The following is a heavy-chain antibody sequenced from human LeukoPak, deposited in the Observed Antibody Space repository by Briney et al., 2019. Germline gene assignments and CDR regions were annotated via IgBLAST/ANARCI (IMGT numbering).Heavy chain of an antibody. CDR2: INPNIGGT. D-gene: IGHD3-3*01. Sequence: ASVKVSCRASGYKFTGYYLHWVRQAPGQGLEWMGWINPNIGGTHYAQKFRGRVTMTRDTSINTAYMELSSLTSDDTAVYYCASRRNDFWSGWSAFDIWGQGTMVTVSS. CDR3: ASRRNDFWSGWSAFDI. V-gene: IGHV1-2*02. J-gene: IGHJ3*02. CDR1: GYKFTGYY.